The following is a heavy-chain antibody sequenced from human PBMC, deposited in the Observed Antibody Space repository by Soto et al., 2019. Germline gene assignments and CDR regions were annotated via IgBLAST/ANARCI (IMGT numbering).Heavy chain of an antibody. Sequence: SETLSLTCTVSGGSISSYYWSWIRQPPGKGLEWIGYIYYSGSTNCNPSLKSRVTISVDTSKNQFSLKLSSVTAADTAVYYCASSGPSSTAAQPPLYYYYGMDVWGQGTTVTVSS. CDR3: ASSGPSSTAAQPPLYYYYGMDV. CDR2: IYYSGST. J-gene: IGHJ6*02. D-gene: IGHD6-13*01. CDR1: GGSISSYY. V-gene: IGHV4-59*01.